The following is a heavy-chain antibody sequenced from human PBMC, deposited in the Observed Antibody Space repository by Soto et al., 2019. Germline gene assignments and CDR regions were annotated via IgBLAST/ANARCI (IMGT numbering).Heavy chain of an antibody. Sequence: QVQLQESGPGLLKPSETLSLTCTVSGGSISSYYWSWIRQPAGKGLEWVGRISASGSTNYNASHKRRVTMSVDTSKNQFSLKLTSVTAADTAVYYCARTGLPDVKGDFDIWGQGTMVTVSP. CDR3: ARTGLPDVKGDFDI. CDR2: ISASGST. D-gene: IGHD1-26*01. CDR1: GGSISSYY. J-gene: IGHJ3*02. V-gene: IGHV4-4*07.